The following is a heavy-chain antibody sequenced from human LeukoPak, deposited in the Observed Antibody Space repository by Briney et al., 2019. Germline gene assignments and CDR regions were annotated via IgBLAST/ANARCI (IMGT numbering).Heavy chain of an antibody. CDR2: ISGSGGST. V-gene: IGHV3-23*01. D-gene: IGHD6-19*01. CDR1: GFTFSNYA. CDR3: AKAGVSSGWYGAFDY. J-gene: IGHJ4*02. Sequence: PRGSLRLSCAASGFTFSNYAMRWVRQAPGKGLEWVSGISGSGGSTYYADSVKGRFTISRDNSKNTLYLQMNSLRAEDTAVYYCAKAGVSSGWYGAFDYWGQGTLVTVSS.